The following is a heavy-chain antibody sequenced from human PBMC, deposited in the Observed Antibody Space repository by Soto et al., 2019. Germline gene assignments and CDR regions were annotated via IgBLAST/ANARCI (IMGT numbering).Heavy chain of an antibody. D-gene: IGHD1-1*01. CDR1: GFSFSSYP. CDR3: AKEKPTTTCFDS. V-gene: IGHV3-23*01. J-gene: IGHJ4*02. Sequence: GGSLRLSCLASGFSFSSYPMTWVRQAPGKGLEWVSVISGSGTNTYYAESVKGRFTISRDSSQNTLYLQMNSLRAEDTAVYYCAKEKPTTTCFDSWGQRTLVTVSS. CDR2: ISGSGTNT.